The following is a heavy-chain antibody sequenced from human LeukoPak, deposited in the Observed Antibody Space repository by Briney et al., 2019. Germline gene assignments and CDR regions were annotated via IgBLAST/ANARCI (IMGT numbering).Heavy chain of an antibody. CDR2: IKQDGSEK. J-gene: IGHJ4*02. V-gene: IGHV3-7*01. D-gene: IGHD6-13*01. Sequence: GGSLRLSCAASGFTFSSYWMSWVRQAPGKGLEWVANIKQDGSEKYYVDSVKGRFTISRDNSKNTLYLQMNSLRAEDTAVYYCAKAAAGTYFDYWGQGTLVTVSS. CDR3: AKAAAGTYFDY. CDR1: GFTFSSYW.